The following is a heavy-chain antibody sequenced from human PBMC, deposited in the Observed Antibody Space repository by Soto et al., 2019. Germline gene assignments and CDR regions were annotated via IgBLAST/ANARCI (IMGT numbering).Heavy chain of an antibody. CDR1: GGSISSGDYY. CDR2: IYYSGST. D-gene: IGHD3-3*01. CDR3: AREDDFWSGEEDV. V-gene: IGHV4-30-4*01. J-gene: IGHJ6*02. Sequence: NPSETLSLTCTVSGGSISSGDYYWSWIRQPPGKGLEWIGYIYYSGSTYYNPSLKSRVTISVDTSKNQFSLKLSSVTAADTAVYYCAREDDFWSGEEDVWGQGTTVTVSS.